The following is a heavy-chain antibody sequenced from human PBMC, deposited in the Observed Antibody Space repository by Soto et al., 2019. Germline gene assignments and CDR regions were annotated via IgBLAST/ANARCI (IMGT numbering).Heavy chain of an antibody. CDR3: ARDQGGLEGYYYYGMEV. J-gene: IGHJ6*02. V-gene: IGHV3-21*01. D-gene: IGHD3-16*01. CDR1: GFTFSRYS. Sequence: GGSLRLSCAASGFTFSRYSMNWVGQAPGKGLEWVSSISSSSSYIYYADSVKGRFTISRDNAKNSLYLQMNSLRAEDTAVYYCARDQGGLEGYYYYGMEVWGQGTTVTLSS. CDR2: ISSSSSYI.